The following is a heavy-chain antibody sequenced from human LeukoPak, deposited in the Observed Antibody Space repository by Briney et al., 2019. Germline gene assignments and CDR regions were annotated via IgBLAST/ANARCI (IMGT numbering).Heavy chain of an antibody. Sequence: PGGSLRLSCAASAFTFSTYSMIWVRQAPGKGLEWISYISSGSSRTYYADSVKGRFTISRDNAKNTLYLQMNSLRVEDTAVYYCARDGRADYWGQGTLVTVSS. J-gene: IGHJ4*02. CDR2: ISSGSSRT. CDR3: ARDGRADY. D-gene: IGHD3/OR15-3a*01. V-gene: IGHV3-48*01. CDR1: AFTFSTYS.